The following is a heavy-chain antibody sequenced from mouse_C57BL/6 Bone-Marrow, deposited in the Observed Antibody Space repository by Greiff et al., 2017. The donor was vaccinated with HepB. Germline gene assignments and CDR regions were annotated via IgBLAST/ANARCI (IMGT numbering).Heavy chain of an antibody. CDR1: GYTFTSYW. Sequence: VNLVESGAELAKPGASVKLSCKASGYTFTSYWMHWVKQRPGQGLEWIGYINPSSGYTKYNQKFKDKATLTADKSSSTAYMQLSSLTYEDSAVYYCARIYYGYERGDYFDYWGQGTTLTVSS. D-gene: IGHD2-2*01. CDR3: ARIYYGYERGDYFDY. V-gene: IGHV1-7*01. J-gene: IGHJ2*01. CDR2: INPSSGYT.